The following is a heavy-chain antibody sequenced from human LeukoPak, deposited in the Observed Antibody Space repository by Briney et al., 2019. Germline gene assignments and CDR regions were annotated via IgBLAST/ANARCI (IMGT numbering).Heavy chain of an antibody. CDR2: MNPNSGNT. D-gene: IGHD2-15*01. CDR3: ATELGYCSGGSCYSPFEDY. CDR1: GYTFIDYY. Sequence: ASVKVSCKASGYTFIDYYIHWVRQAPGQGLEWMGWMNPNSGNTGYAQKFQGRVTMTRNTSISTAYMELSSLRSEDTAVYYCATELGYCSGGSCYSPFEDYWGQGTLVTVSS. V-gene: IGHV1-8*02. J-gene: IGHJ4*02.